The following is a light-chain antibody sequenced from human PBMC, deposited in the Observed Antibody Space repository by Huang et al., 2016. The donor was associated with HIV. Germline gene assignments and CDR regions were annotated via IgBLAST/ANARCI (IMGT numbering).Light chain of an antibody. Sequence: DIQMTQSPSSLSASVGDRVTITCRASQSISSYLKWYQQKQGKAPKLLIYAASSVQSGVPSMFSGSGSGTDFTLTISSLQPEYFATYYCQQSYSTPLTFGGGTKVEIK. CDR2: AAS. V-gene: IGKV1-39*01. J-gene: IGKJ4*01. CDR1: QSISSY. CDR3: QQSYSTPLT.